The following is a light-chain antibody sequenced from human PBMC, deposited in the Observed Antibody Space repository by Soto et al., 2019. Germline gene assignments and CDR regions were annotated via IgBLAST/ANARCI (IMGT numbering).Light chain of an antibody. CDR3: CSFSGANTRVI. J-gene: IGLJ2*01. CDR2: EGS. V-gene: IGLV2-23*01. CDR1: SSDVGSYNL. Sequence: QSALTQPASVSGSPGQSITISCTGTSSDVGSYNLVSWYQQHPGKAPKLMIYEGSKRPSGVSDRFSGSKSGNTASLTISGLQAEDESDYYYCSFSGANTRVIFGGGTKLTVL.